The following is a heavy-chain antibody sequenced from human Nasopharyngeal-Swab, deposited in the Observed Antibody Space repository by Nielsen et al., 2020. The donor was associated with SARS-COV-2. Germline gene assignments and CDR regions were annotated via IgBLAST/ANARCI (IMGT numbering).Heavy chain of an antibody. J-gene: IGHJ6*03. V-gene: IGHV3-11*04. Sequence: GGSLRLSCAASGFTFSDYYMSWIRQAPGKGLKWVSYISSSGSTIYYADSVKGRFTISRDNAKNSLYLQMNSLRAEDTAVYYCAWLGVVSYYYMDVWGKGTTVTVSS. D-gene: IGHD3-10*01. CDR3: AWLGVVSYYYMDV. CDR1: GFTFSDYY. CDR2: ISSSGSTI.